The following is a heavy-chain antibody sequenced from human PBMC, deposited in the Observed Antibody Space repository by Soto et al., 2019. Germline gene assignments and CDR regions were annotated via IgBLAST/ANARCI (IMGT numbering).Heavy chain of an antibody. CDR2: IIPIFGTA. CDR1: GGTFSSYA. V-gene: IGHV1-69*01. J-gene: IGHJ2*01. Sequence: QVQLVQSGAEVKKPGSSVKVSCKASGGTFSSYAISWVRQAPGQGLEWMGGIIPIFGTANYAQKFQGRVTITADESTSTAYMELSSLRSEDTAVYYCAVSSSGYCYGGMWYFDLWGRGTLVTVSS. D-gene: IGHD3-22*01. CDR3: AVSSSGYCYGGMWYFDL.